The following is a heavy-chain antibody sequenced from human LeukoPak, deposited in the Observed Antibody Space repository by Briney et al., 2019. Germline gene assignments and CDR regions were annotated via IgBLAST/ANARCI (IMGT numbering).Heavy chain of an antibody. CDR3: AKVSAWAMVGATYFDY. Sequence: GGSLRLSCAASGFTFSSYAMSWVRHAPGKGLEWVSSISGNSGSTYYADSVKGRFTISRDNSKNMVYLQMNSLRAEDTAVYYCAKVSAWAMVGATYFDYWGQGTLVTVSS. CDR2: ISGNSGST. CDR1: GFTFSSYA. J-gene: IGHJ4*02. D-gene: IGHD1-26*01. V-gene: IGHV3-23*01.